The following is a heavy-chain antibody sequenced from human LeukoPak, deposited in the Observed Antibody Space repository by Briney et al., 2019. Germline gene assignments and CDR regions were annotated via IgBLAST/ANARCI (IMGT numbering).Heavy chain of an antibody. CDR3: ARDPRAAGYFDL. Sequence: GGSLRLSCAASGFTFSSYSMNWVRQAPGKGLEWVSSITSTSSYIYYADSVKGRFTISRDNAKNSLYLQMNSLRAEDTAVYYCARDPRAAGYFDLWGRGTLVTVSS. CDR2: ITSTSSYI. J-gene: IGHJ2*01. D-gene: IGHD6-13*01. V-gene: IGHV3-21*01. CDR1: GFTFSSYS.